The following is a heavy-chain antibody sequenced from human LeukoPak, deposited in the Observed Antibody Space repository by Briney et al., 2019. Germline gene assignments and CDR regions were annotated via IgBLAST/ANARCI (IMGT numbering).Heavy chain of an antibody. Sequence: GGSLRLSCAASGFTFSSYGMHWVRQAPGKGLEWVAFIRYDGSNKYYADSVKGRFTISRDNSKNTLYLQMNSLRAEDTAVYYCAEDPDCSSTSCPYYFDYWGQGTLVTVSS. CDR1: GFTFSSYG. D-gene: IGHD2-2*01. V-gene: IGHV3-30*02. J-gene: IGHJ4*02. CDR3: AEDPDCSSTSCPYYFDY. CDR2: IRYDGSNK.